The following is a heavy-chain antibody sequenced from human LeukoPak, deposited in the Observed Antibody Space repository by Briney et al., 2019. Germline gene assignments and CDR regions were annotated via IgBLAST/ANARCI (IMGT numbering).Heavy chain of an antibody. CDR1: GFTFSSYA. D-gene: IGHD3-22*01. J-gene: IGHJ4*02. Sequence: GGSLRLSCAASGFTFSSYAMSWVRQAPGKGLEWVSAISGSGGSTYCADSVKGRFTISRDNSKNTLYLQMNSPRAEDTAVYYCAKSGSGYFYYFDYWGQGTLVTVSS. CDR3: AKSGSGYFYYFDY. V-gene: IGHV3-23*01. CDR2: ISGSGGST.